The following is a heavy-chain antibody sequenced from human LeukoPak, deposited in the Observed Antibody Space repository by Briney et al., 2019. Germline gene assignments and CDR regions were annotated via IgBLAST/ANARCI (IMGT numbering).Heavy chain of an antibody. Sequence: ASAKVSCKASGGTFSSYAISWVRQAPGQGLEWMGRIIPILGIANYAQKFQGRVTMTRDTSTSTVYMELSSLRSEDTAVYYCATASGSYYNWFDPWGQGTLVTVSS. CDR3: ATASGSYYNWFDP. CDR1: GGTFSSYA. CDR2: IIPILGIA. V-gene: IGHV1-69*04. J-gene: IGHJ5*02. D-gene: IGHD1-26*01.